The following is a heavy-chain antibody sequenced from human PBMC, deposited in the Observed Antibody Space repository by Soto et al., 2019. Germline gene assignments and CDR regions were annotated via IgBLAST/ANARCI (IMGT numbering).Heavy chain of an antibody. D-gene: IGHD3-3*01. CDR2: MYYSGST. V-gene: IGHV4-59*01. CDR1: GGSISSYY. Sequence: PSETLSLTCTVSGGSISSYYWSWIRQPPGKGLEWIGYMYYSGSTNYNPSLKSRVTISVDTSKNQFSLKLSSVTAADTAVYYCARGTFTIFGVVTPQAYYMDVWGKGTTVTVSS. CDR3: ARGTFTIFGVVTPQAYYMDV. J-gene: IGHJ6*03.